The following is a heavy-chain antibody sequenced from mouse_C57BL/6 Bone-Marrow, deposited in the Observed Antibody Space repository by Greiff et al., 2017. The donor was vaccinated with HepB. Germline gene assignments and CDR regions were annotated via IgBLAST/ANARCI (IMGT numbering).Heavy chain of an antibody. CDR3: ASSVTSGYFDV. CDR1: GYAFSSSW. J-gene: IGHJ1*03. CDR2: IYPGDGDT. D-gene: IGHD1-1*01. V-gene: IGHV1-82*01. Sequence: QVQLKQSGPELVKPGASVKISCKASGYAFSSSWMNWVKQRPGKGLEWIGRIYPGDGDTNYNGKFKGKATLTADKSSSTAYMQLSSLTSEDSAVYFCASSVTSGYFDVWGTGTTVTVSS.